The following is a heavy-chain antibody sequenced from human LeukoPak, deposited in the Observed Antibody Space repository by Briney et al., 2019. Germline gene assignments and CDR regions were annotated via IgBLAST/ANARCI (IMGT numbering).Heavy chain of an antibody. CDR2: IYHSGST. J-gene: IGHJ4*02. D-gene: IGHD3-10*01. V-gene: IGHV4-59*01. Sequence: SETLSLTCSVSGGFNTHYYWSWIRQPPGKGLEWIGYIYHSGSTNYNPSLKSRVTISVDTSKNHFSLKLSSVTAADTAVYYCARQGVLGYYFDYWGQGTLVTVSS. CDR1: GGFNTHYY. CDR3: ARQGVLGYYFDY.